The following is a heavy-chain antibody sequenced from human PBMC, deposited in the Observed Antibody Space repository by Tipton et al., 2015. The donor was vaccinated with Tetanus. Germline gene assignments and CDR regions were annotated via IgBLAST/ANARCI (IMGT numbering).Heavy chain of an antibody. D-gene: IGHD3-3*01. CDR1: GGPLRSYY. CDR2: IYFSGHT. V-gene: IGHV4-59*01. Sequence: TLSLTCTVSGGPLRSYYWSWIRQSPGKGLEWIGYIYFSGHTKYNPFLKSRVTFSLDTSQNQISLQLTSVTAADTAVYYCARAYDFWSGHLDFWGQGTLVTVSS. J-gene: IGHJ4*02. CDR3: ARAYDFWSGHLDF.